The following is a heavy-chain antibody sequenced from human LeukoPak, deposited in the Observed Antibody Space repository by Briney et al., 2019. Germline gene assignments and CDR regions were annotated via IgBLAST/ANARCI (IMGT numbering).Heavy chain of an antibody. CDR1: GFTFSTYE. Sequence: GSLRLSCAASGFTFSTYEMNWVRQAPGKGLEWVSYITSSSTTIYYADSVKGRFTISRDNAKNSLYLQMNSLRAEDTAVYYCARGHSSGWPMLYYYYYMDVWGKGTTVTISS. D-gene: IGHD6-19*01. V-gene: IGHV3-48*01. CDR3: ARGHSSGWPMLYYYYYMDV. CDR2: ITSSSTTI. J-gene: IGHJ6*03.